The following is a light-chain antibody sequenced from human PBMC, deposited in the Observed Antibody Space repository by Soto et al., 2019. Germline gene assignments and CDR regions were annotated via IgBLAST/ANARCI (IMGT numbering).Light chain of an antibody. Sequence: DIVMTQSPLSLPVTPGEPASISCRSSQSLLHSNGYTYLDWYLQKPGQSPQLLIYSGSNRASGVPDRFSGSGSGTDFTLQISRVEAEDVGVYYCMQALQTPSFGGGTKVDIK. CDR1: QSLLHSNGYTY. J-gene: IGKJ4*01. V-gene: IGKV2-28*01. CDR3: MQALQTPS. CDR2: SGS.